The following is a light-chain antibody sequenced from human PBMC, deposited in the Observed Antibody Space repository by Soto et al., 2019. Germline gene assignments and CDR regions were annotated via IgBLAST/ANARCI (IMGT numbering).Light chain of an antibody. J-gene: IGKJ1*01. CDR2: GAS. V-gene: IGKV3-20*01. Sequence: EILCRHSPCSVALSPLVRAALSCRGSQSVSSRYLAWYQQKPGQAPRLLIYGASSRATGIPDRFSGSGSGTDFTLTISRLEPEDFAVYYCQQYDNSAWTFGQGTKV. CDR1: QSVSSRY. CDR3: QQYDNSAWT.